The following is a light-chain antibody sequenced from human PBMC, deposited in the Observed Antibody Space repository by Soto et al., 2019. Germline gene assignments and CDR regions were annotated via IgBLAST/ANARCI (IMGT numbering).Light chain of an antibody. CDR1: NSDIGGYNY. V-gene: IGLV2-14*01. J-gene: IGLJ3*02. CDR3: QSYDNSLSNWV. Sequence: QSALTQPASVSGSPGQSITISCTGTNSDIGGYNYVSWYRHHPGEAPKLMIYGVTNRPSGVSTRFSGSKSGTSASLAITGLQAEDEADYYCQSYDNSLSNWVFGGGTKLTVL. CDR2: GVT.